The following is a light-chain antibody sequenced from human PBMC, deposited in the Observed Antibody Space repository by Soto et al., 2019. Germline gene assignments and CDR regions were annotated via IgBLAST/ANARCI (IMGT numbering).Light chain of an antibody. J-gene: IGKJ5*01. Sequence: VMTQSPATLSVSPGERATLSCRASQSVNSNLAWYQEKPGQAPRLLIYDAFNRATGIPARFSGSGSGTDFTLTISSLEPEDFAVYYCHQRSSWPITFGQGTRLEIK. CDR3: HQRSSWPIT. CDR1: QSVNSN. V-gene: IGKV3-11*01. CDR2: DAF.